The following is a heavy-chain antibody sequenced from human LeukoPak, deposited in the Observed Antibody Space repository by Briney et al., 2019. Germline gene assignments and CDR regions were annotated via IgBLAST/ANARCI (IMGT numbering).Heavy chain of an antibody. CDR2: ISSSGSTI. Sequence: PGGSLRLSCAASGFTFSSYEMNWVRQAPGKGLEWISYISSSGSTIYYADSVKGRFTISRDNAKNSLYLQMNSLRAEDTAVYYCARDLWFGGDMDVWGKGTTVTISS. D-gene: IGHD3-10*01. J-gene: IGHJ6*03. CDR1: GFTFSSYE. V-gene: IGHV3-48*03. CDR3: ARDLWFGGDMDV.